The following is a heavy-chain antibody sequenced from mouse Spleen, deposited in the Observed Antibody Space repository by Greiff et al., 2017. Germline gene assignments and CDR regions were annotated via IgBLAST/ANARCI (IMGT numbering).Heavy chain of an antibody. CDR3: ARSTARATYAMDY. V-gene: IGHV1-50*01. Sequence: QVQLQQPGAELVKPGASVKLSCKASGYTFTSYWMQWVKQRPGQGLEWIGEIDPSDSYTNYNQKFKGKATLTVDTSSSTAYMQLSSLTSEDSAVYYCARSTARATYAMDYWGQGTSVTVSS. J-gene: IGHJ4*01. CDR1: GYTFTSYW. CDR2: IDPSDSYT. D-gene: IGHD3-1*01.